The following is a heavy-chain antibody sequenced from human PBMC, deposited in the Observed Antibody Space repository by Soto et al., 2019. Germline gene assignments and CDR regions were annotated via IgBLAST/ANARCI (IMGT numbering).Heavy chain of an antibody. J-gene: IGHJ3*02. Sequence: EVQLVESGGGLVQPGGSLRLSCAASGFSFNIYSLNWVRQAPGKGLEWISYIGGTIKTIYYADSVQGRFTISRDNAKKSLYLQMNSLRVEDTAVYYCAAWPRNAFDIWGQGTMVTVSS. CDR3: AAWPRNAFDI. CDR1: GFSFNIYS. CDR2: IGGTIKTI. V-gene: IGHV3-48*04. D-gene: IGHD5-12*01.